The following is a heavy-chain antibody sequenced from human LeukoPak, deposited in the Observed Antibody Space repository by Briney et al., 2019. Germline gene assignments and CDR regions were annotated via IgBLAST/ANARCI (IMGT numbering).Heavy chain of an antibody. J-gene: IGHJ4*02. CDR3: VRRGDASSGWGDHDF. Sequence: GGSLRLSCAASGFTFNRNAISWVPQAPGKGLEWVSTIGGSGDKTFYADSVKGRFTISRDNSKNMVHLQMNSLTGEDTALYYCVRRGDASSGWGDHDFWGQGALVTVSS. CDR1: GFTFNRNA. V-gene: IGHV3-23*01. D-gene: IGHD6-19*01. CDR2: IGGSGDKT.